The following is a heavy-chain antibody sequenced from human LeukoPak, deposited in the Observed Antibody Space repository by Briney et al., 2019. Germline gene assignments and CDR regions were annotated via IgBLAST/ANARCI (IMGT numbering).Heavy chain of an antibody. J-gene: IGHJ3*02. V-gene: IGHV3-23*01. Sequence: GGSLRLSCAASGFTFSSYAMSWARQTPGKGLEWVSAISGSGGSTYYADSVKGRFTISRDNSKNTLYLQMNSLGAEDTAVYYCARDREYCGGDCFNYDAFDIWGQGTMVTVSS. CDR1: GFTFSSYA. CDR2: ISGSGGST. CDR3: ARDREYCGGDCFNYDAFDI. D-gene: IGHD2-21*02.